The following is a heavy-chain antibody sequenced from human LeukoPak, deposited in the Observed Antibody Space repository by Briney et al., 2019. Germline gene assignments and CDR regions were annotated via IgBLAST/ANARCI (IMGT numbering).Heavy chain of an antibody. D-gene: IGHD3-22*01. CDR1: GFTFSNYA. Sequence: GGSLRLSCAASGFTFSNYAMHWVRQAPGKGLEWVAVISYDGSNKYYADSVKGRFTISRDNSKNTLYLQMNSLRDEDTAVYYCARDPLPPGDSRGYPDYWGQGTLVTVSS. V-gene: IGHV3-30*04. CDR2: ISYDGSNK. CDR3: ARDPLPPGDSRGYPDY. J-gene: IGHJ4*02.